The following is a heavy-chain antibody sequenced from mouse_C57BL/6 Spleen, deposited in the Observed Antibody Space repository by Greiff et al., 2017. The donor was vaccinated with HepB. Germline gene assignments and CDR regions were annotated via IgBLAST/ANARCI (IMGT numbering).Heavy chain of an antibody. CDR1: GYTFTSYW. CDR2: IHPNSGST. Sequence: QVQLQQSGAELVKPGASVKLSCKASGYTFTSYWMHWVKQRPGQGLEWIGMIHPNSGSTNYNEKFKSKATLTVDKSSSTAYMQLSSLTSEDSAVYYCARKRDYAMDYWGQGTSVTVSS. V-gene: IGHV1-64*01. J-gene: IGHJ4*01. CDR3: ARKRDYAMDY.